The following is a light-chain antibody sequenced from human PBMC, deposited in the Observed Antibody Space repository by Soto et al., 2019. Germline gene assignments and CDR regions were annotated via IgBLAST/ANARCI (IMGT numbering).Light chain of an antibody. J-gene: IGKJ4*01. CDR3: QQYHAWPLT. V-gene: IGKV3D-15*01. Sequence: EIVMTQSPASLSVSPGERATLSCRASQTIGGQLAWYQQKPGQTPRLLIKGASTRATGFSGRFSGSGSGTDFTLTITNLQSEDSGVYYCQQYHAWPLTFDGGTKVEIK. CDR2: GAS. CDR1: QTIGGQ.